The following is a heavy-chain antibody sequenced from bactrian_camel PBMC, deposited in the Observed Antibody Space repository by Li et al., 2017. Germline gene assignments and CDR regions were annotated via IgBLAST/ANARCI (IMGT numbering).Heavy chain of an antibody. CDR2: IRPTGTA. Sequence: GGSLRLSCTASGLAFSDYTMMWIRQGTGKGLEYITRIRPTGTALYEDSVSGRFTTSHDKGRNTVYLEMNSLKPEDTAMYYCAAGLLADYALGLGTQVTVS. V-gene: IGHV3-2*01. J-gene: IGHJ4*01. CDR1: GLAFSDYT. D-gene: IGHD5*01.